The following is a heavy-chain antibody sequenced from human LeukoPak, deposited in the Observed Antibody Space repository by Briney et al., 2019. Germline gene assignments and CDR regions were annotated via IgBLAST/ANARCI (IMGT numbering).Heavy chain of an antibody. D-gene: IGHD3-3*01. V-gene: IGHV3-11*01. CDR1: GFTFSDYY. Sequence: RPGGSLRLSCAASGFTFSDYYMSWTRQAPGKGLEWISYAGSSGSPMNYADSVKGRFTISKDNAKNSLYLQMNSLRAEDTAMYYCARTGFDLWSGYYGARYFFDYWGQGTLVTVSS. J-gene: IGHJ4*02. CDR3: ARTGFDLWSGYYGARYFFDY. CDR2: AGSSGSPM.